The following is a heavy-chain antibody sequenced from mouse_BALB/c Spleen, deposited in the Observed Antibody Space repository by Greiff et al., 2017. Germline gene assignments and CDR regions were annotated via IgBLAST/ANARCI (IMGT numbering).Heavy chain of an antibody. J-gene: IGHJ3*01. CDR1: GYTFTSYY. CDR2: INPSNGGT. V-gene: IGHV1S81*02. Sequence: VQLQQSGAELVKPGASVKLSCKASGYTFTSYYMYWVKQRPGQGLEWIGEINPSNGGTNFNEKFKSKATLTVDKSSSTAYMQLSSLTSEDSAVYYCTRGLLRLSWFAYWGQGTLVTVSA. CDR3: TRGLLRLSWFAY. D-gene: IGHD1-2*01.